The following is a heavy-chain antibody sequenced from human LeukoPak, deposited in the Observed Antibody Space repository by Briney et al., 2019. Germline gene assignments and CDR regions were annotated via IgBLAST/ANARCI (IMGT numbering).Heavy chain of an antibody. CDR3: AHTPTYYDYVWGSYRQYYFNY. J-gene: IGHJ4*02. CDR1: GFSLSTSGVG. Sequence: SGPTLVKPTQTLTLTCTFSGFSLSTSGVGVGWIRQLPGKALEWLAPIYWDDDKRYSPSLKSRLTITKDTSKNQVVLTMTNMDPVDTATYYCAHTPTYYDYVWGSYRQYYFNYWGQGTLVTVSS. CDR2: IYWDDDK. V-gene: IGHV2-5*02. D-gene: IGHD3-16*02.